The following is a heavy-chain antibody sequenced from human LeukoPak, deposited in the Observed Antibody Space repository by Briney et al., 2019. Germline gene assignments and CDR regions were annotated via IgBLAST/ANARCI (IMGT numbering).Heavy chain of an antibody. D-gene: IGHD1-7*01. Sequence: SETLSLTCTVSGGSISSGGYYWSWIRQHPGKGLEWIGYIYYSGSTYYNPSLKSRVTISVDTSKNQFSLKLSSVTAADTAVYYCVRAHNWNYYPWGQGTLVTVSS. CDR2: IYYSGST. CDR1: GGSISSGGYY. CDR3: VRAHNWNYYP. J-gene: IGHJ5*02. V-gene: IGHV4-31*03.